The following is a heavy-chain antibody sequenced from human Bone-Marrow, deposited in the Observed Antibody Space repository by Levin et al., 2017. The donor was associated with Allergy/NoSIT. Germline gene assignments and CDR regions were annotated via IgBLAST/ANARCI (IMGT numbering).Heavy chain of an antibody. CDR3: ARDIAAAGIVEDY. CDR1: GGTFSSYA. D-gene: IGHD6-13*01. CDR2: IIPIFGTA. J-gene: IGHJ4*02. V-gene: IGHV1-69*13. Sequence: SVKVSCKASGGTFSSYAISWVRQAPGQGLEWMGGIIPIFGTANYAQKFQGRVTITADESTSTAYMELSSLRSEDTAVYYCARDIAAAGIVEDYWGQGTLVTVSS.